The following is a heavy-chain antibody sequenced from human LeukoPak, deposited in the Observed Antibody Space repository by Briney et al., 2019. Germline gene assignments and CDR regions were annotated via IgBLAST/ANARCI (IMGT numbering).Heavy chain of an antibody. CDR2: IIPIFGTA. CDR1: GYTFTSSG. D-gene: IGHD3-10*01. V-gene: IGHV1-69*13. Sequence: ASVKVSCKASGYTFTSSGITWVRQAPGQGLEWMGGIIPIFGTANYAQKFQGRVTITADESTSTAYMELSSLRSEDTAVYYCAREMVRGVIITYHWFDPWGQGTLVTVSS. J-gene: IGHJ5*02. CDR3: AREMVRGVIITYHWFDP.